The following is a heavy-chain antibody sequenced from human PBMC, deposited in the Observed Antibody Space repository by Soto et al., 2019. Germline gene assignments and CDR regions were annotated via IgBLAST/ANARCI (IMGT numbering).Heavy chain of an antibody. V-gene: IGHV3-7*03. CDR2: IKEDGSQK. D-gene: IGHD6-19*01. CDR1: GFAVSAYW. CDR3: ARDSVSANTDWTFRFDY. Sequence: GSLRLSSTASGFAVSAYWMSWVRQAPGKGLEWVANIKEDGSQKYYVDSVKGRFTISRDNSKNSLFLQMDSLRAEDTALYYCARDSVSANTDWTFRFDYWGQGALVTVSS. J-gene: IGHJ4*02.